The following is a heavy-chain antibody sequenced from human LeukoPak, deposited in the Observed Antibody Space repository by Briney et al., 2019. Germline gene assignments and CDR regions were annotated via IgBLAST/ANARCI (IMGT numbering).Heavy chain of an antibody. J-gene: IGHJ4*02. CDR3: ARGPKYYYDSSGYYHTPYFDY. V-gene: IGHV1-46*01. D-gene: IGHD3-22*01. CDR2: INPSGGST. Sequence: ASVKVSCKASGYTFTSYYMHWVRQAPGKGLEWMGIINPSGGSTSYAQKFQGRVTMTRDMSTSTVYMELSSLRSEDTAVYYCARGPKYYYDSSGYYHTPYFDYWGQGTLVTVSS. CDR1: GYTFTSYY.